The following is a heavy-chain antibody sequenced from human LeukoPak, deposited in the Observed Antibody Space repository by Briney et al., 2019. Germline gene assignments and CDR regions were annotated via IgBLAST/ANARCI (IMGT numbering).Heavy chain of an antibody. V-gene: IGHV4-59*01. CDR3: ARQSISGSSLSYFDY. CDR1: GGSISSYY. D-gene: IGHD3-22*01. J-gene: IGHJ4*02. CDR2: ICDSGST. Sequence: SETLSLTCTVSGGSISSYYWSWIRQPPGKGLEWIGNICDSGSTNYNPSLKSRVTISVDTSKNQCSLKLSSVTAADTAVYYCARQSISGSSLSYFDYWGQGTLVDVSS.